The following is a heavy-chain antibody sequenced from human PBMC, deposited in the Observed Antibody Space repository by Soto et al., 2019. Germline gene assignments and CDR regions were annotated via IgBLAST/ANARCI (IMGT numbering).Heavy chain of an antibody. CDR2: IYPDDSDT. V-gene: IGHV5-51*01. Sequence: PGESLKISCKGFGYSFSTYWIGWVRQMPGKGLEWMGIIYPDDSDTRYSPSFQDQITISVDKSISTAFLQWRSLKASDTAMYYCVRNLRTSRTPGFDPWGQGTQVTVSS. CDR1: GYSFSTYW. J-gene: IGHJ5*02. D-gene: IGHD2-2*01. CDR3: VRNLRTSRTPGFDP.